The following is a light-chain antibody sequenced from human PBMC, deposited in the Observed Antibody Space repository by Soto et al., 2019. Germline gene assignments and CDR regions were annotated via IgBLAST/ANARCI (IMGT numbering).Light chain of an antibody. V-gene: IGLV2-14*01. CDR1: SSDVGGYNY. CDR3: SSYTSSSTLV. J-gene: IGLJ2*01. CDR2: EVS. Sequence: QSALTQPAAVSGSPGQSITISCTGTSSDVGGYNYVSWYQQHPGKAPKVVIYEVSNRSSWISNRFSGSKSGNTASLTISGLQAEDEADYYCSSYTSSSTLVFGGGTKLTVL.